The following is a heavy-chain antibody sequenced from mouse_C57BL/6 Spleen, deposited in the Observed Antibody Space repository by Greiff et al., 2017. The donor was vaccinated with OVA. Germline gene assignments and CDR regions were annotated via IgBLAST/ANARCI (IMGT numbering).Heavy chain of an antibody. Sequence: DVMLVESGGDLVKPGGSLKLSCAASGFTFSSYGMSWVRQTPDKRLEWVATISSGGSYTYYPDSVKGRFTISRDNAKNTLYLQMSSLKSEDTAMYYCARQGYYSSWFAYWGQGTLVTVSA. CDR1: GFTFSSYG. D-gene: IGHD2-12*01. CDR2: ISSGGSYT. J-gene: IGHJ3*01. CDR3: ARQGYYSSWFAY. V-gene: IGHV5-6*02.